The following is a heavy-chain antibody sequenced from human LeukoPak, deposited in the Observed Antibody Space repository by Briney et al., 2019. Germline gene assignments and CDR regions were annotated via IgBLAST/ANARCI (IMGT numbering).Heavy chain of an antibody. V-gene: IGHV3-23*01. Sequence: GGSLRLSCAASGFTFSSYAMSWVRQAPGKGLEWVSAISGSGGSTYYADSVKVRFTISRDNSKNTLYLKMNSLRAEDTAVYYCAKDLGWLQCYFDYWGQGTLVTVSS. CDR1: GFTFSSYA. CDR3: AKDLGWLQCYFDY. D-gene: IGHD5-24*01. J-gene: IGHJ4*02. CDR2: ISGSGGST.